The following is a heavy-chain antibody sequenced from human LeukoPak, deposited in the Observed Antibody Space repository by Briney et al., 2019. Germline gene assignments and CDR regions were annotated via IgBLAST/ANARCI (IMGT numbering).Heavy chain of an antibody. J-gene: IGHJ5*01. V-gene: IGHV3-30-3*01. CDR2: MSYNGNNK. CDR3: ARGASGTFSWFDS. D-gene: IGHD1-1*01. Sequence: GGSLRLSCAASGFTFINYPIHWVRQAPGKGLEWTAVMSYNGNNKYYADSVKGRFTISRDNSKTTLYLQMDRLGPGDTAVYYCARGASGTFSWFDSWGQGTLVTVSS. CDR1: GFTFINYP.